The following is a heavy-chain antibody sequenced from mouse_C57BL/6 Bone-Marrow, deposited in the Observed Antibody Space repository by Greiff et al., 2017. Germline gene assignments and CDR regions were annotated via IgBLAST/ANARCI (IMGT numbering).Heavy chain of an antibody. CDR1: GYTFTSYW. J-gene: IGHJ2*01. Sequence: QVQLQQPGAELVRPGTSVKLSCKASGYTFTSYWMHWVKQRPGQGLEWIGVIDPSDSYTNYNQKFKGKATLTVDTSSSTAYMQLSSLTAEDSAVYYCARLSGAVDYWGQGATLPVSS. V-gene: IGHV1-59*01. CDR3: ARLSGAVDY. CDR2: IDPSDSYT. D-gene: IGHD6-2*01.